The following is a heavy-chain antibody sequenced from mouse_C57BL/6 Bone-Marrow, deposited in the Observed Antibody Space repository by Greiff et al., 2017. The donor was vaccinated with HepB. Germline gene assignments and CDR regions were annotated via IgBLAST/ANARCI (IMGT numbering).Heavy chain of an antibody. CDR2: INPGSGGT. CDR3: ASTIVTHYYAMDY. Sequence: VQLQQSGAELVRPGTSVKVSCKASGYAFTNYLIEWVKQRPGQGLEWIGVINPGSGGTNYNEKFKGKATLTADKSSSTAYMQLSSLTSEDSAVYFCASTIVTHYYAMDYWGQGTSVTVSS. V-gene: IGHV1-54*01. J-gene: IGHJ4*01. CDR1: GYAFTNYL. D-gene: IGHD2-5*01.